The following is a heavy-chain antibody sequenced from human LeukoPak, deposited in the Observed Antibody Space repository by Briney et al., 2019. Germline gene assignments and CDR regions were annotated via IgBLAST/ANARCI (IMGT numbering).Heavy chain of an antibody. CDR3: ARDRGYSYGPGAFDI. V-gene: IGHV4-30-2*01. CDR2: IYHSGST. Sequence: SETLSLTCAVSGGSISSGGYSWSWIRQPPGKGLEWIGYIYHSGSTYYNPSLNSRVTISVDTSKNQSSLKLSSVTAADTAVYYCARDRGYSYGPGAFDIWGQGTMVTVSS. CDR1: GGSISSGGYS. D-gene: IGHD5-18*01. J-gene: IGHJ3*02.